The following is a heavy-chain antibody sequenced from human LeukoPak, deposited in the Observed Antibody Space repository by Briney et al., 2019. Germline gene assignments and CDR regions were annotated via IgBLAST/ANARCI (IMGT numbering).Heavy chain of an antibody. CDR2: IYTNGRP. Sequence: SETLSLTCTVSGGSISSGGYYWSWIRQHPGKGLEWIGRIYTNGRPGYNPSLRSRVTISVDTSKNQFSLKLSSMTAADTAVYYCAREAREYEGSGYQYGNWGQGTLVTVSS. CDR3: AREAREYEGSGYQYGN. J-gene: IGHJ4*02. D-gene: IGHD3-22*01. CDR1: GGSISSGGYY. V-gene: IGHV4-61*02.